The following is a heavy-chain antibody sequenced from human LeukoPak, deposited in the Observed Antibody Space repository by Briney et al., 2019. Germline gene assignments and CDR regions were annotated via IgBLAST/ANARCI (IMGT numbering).Heavy chain of an antibody. CDR3: ARCIQSAPYFDWLRPYYYYYYMDV. CDR2: INHSGST. J-gene: IGHJ6*03. V-gene: IGHV4-34*01. CDR1: GGSFSGYY. D-gene: IGHD3-9*01. Sequence: PAETLSLTCAVHGGSFSGYYSGWIRQPPGKGLEWLGEINHSGSTNYNPSLKSRVTISVDTSKNQFSLKLSSVTAAHTAVYYCARCIQSAPYFDWLRPYYYYYYMDVWGKGTTVTVSS.